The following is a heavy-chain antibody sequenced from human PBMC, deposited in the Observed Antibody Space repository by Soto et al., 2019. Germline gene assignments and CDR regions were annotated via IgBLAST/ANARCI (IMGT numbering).Heavy chain of an antibody. J-gene: IGHJ4*02. CDR1: GYTFISYG. V-gene: IGHV1-18*01. CDR3: ARDPVAGTYFDY. CDR2: INAFNGNT. Sequence: QVQLVQSGAEVKKPGASVKVSCKASGYTFISYGISWVRQAPGQGLEWMGWINAFNGNTNYAQKLQGRVTMTRDTSTSAAYMELRSLRSDDTAVYYCARDPVAGTYFDYWGQGTLVTVSS. D-gene: IGHD6-19*01.